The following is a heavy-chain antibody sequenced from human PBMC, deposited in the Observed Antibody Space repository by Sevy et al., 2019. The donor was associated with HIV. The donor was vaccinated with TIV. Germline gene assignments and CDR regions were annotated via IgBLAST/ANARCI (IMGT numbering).Heavy chain of an antibody. J-gene: IGHJ4*02. Sequence: GGSLRLSCAASGFTFSSYEMNWVRQAPGKGLEWVSYISSSGSTIYYADSVKGRFTISRDNAKNSLYLQMNSLRAEDTAVYYCARVYDYYDSSGYNPFFYYWGQGTLVTVSS. CDR3: ARVYDYYDSSGYNPFFYY. V-gene: IGHV3-48*03. CDR1: GFTFSSYE. CDR2: ISSSGSTI. D-gene: IGHD3-22*01.